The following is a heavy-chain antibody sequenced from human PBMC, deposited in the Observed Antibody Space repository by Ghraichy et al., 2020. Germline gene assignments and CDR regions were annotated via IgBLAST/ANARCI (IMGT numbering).Heavy chain of an antibody. D-gene: IGHD4-17*01. V-gene: IGHV4-59*01. CDR3: ARDKGDYGDYGLHYYFDY. CDR2: IYYSWST. Sequence: SETLSLTCTVSGGSISSYYWSCIRQPPWKGLEWIGYIYYSWSTNYNPSLKSRVTISVDTSKNQFSLKLSSVTAADTAVYYCARDKGDYGDYGLHYYFDYWGQGTLVTVSS. J-gene: IGHJ4*02. CDR1: GGSISSYY.